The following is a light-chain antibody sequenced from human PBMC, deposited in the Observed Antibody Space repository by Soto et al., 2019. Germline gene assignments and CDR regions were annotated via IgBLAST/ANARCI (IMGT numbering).Light chain of an antibody. CDR2: GAS. J-gene: IGKJ5*01. CDR3: QQRSDWPPIT. V-gene: IGKV3-15*01. CDR1: QSLGSN. Sequence: EIVMTQSPGTLSVSPGERATLSCSASQSLGSNLAWYQQKPGQAPRLLIYGASTRATGIPARFSGSGSGTDFTLTISRLEPEDFAVYYCQQRSDWPPITFGQGTRLEIK.